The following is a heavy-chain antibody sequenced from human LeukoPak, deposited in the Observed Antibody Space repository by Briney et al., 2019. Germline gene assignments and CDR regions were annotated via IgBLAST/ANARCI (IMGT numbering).Heavy chain of an antibody. CDR2: INSDGSRI. CDR1: GFTLSNYW. Sequence: GGSLRLSCAASGFTLSNYWIHWVRQAPGKGLVWVSRINSDGSRIDYAESVKGRFTISIDSATDTVYLYMSSLRPEDAALYYCARVRDPFGMDVWGQGTTVTVSS. J-gene: IGHJ6*02. V-gene: IGHV3-74*01. D-gene: IGHD3-10*01. CDR3: ARVRDPFGMDV.